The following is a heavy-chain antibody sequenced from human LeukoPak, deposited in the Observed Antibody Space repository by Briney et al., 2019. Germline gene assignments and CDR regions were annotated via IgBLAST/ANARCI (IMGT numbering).Heavy chain of an antibody. J-gene: IGHJ4*02. CDR2: IYHSGST. D-gene: IGHD3-10*01. CDR3: ARVRFGELSLYFDY. CDR1: GGSISSGGYY. V-gene: IGHV4-30-2*01. Sequence: PSQTLSLTCTVSGGSISSGGYYWSWIRQPPGKGLEWIGYIYHSGSTYYNPSLKSRVTISVDTSKNQFSLKLSSVTAADTAVYYCARVRFGELSLYFDYWGQGTLVTVSS.